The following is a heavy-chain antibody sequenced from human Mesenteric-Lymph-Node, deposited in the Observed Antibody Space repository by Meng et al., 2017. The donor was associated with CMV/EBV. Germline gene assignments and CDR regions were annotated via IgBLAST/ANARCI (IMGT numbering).Heavy chain of an antibody. V-gene: IGHV4-34*01. J-gene: IGHJ4*02. CDR1: GGSFSGYY. CDR2: INHSGST. D-gene: IGHD6-19*01. Sequence: SETLSLTCAVYGGSFSGYYWSWIRQPPGKGLEWIGEINHSGSTNYNPSLKSRVTISVDTSKNQFSLKLSSVTAADTAVYYCARKTGIAVAGTFDYWGQGTLVTVSS. CDR3: ARKTGIAVAGTFDY.